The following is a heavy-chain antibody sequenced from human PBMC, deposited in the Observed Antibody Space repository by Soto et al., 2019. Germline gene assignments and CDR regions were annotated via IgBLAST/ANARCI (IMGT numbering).Heavy chain of an antibody. Sequence: SETLSLTCTVSGGSISSYYWSWIRQPPGKGLEWIGYIYYSGSTNYNPSLKSRVTISVDTSKNQFSLKLSSVTAADTAVYYCARVWYYGSNWFDPWGQGTLVTVSS. J-gene: IGHJ5*02. CDR1: GGSISSYY. V-gene: IGHV4-59*01. D-gene: IGHD3-10*01. CDR2: IYYSGST. CDR3: ARVWYYGSNWFDP.